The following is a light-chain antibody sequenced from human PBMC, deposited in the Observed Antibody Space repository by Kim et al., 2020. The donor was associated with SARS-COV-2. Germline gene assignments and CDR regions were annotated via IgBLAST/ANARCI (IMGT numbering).Light chain of an antibody. CDR1: QRISDY. CDR2: AAS. V-gene: IGKV1-27*01. J-gene: IGKJ1*01. Sequence: IQMTQSPSSLSASVGHRVTITCRASQRISDYLAWYQQKPGKIPKLLIYAASTLQSGVPSRFSGSGSGTDFTLTISSLQPEDVATYYCQKYNSAPWTFGQGTKVDIK. CDR3: QKYNSAPWT.